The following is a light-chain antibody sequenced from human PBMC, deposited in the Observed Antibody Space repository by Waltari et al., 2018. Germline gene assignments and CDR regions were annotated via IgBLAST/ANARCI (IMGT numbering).Light chain of an antibody. CDR1: SSDVGGYNY. V-gene: IGLV2-14*01. Sequence: QSALTQPASVSGSPGQSITISCTGTSSDVGGYNYVSWYQQHPGKAPKLMIYEVSTRPPGVSNRFSGSKSGHTASLTISGLQAEDEADYYCSSYTSSSTLYVFGTGTKVTVL. J-gene: IGLJ1*01. CDR2: EVS. CDR3: SSYTSSSTLYV.